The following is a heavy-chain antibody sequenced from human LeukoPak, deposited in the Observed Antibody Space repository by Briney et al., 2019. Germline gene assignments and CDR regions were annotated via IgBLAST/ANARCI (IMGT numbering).Heavy chain of an antibody. CDR2: IRTTGRT. D-gene: IGHD6-13*01. V-gene: IGHV4-4*07. J-gene: IGHJ4*02. CDR3: ARAASIAAAQYAY. Sequence: PSETLSLTCIVSGGSMNNYYWGWIRQPAEKGLEWIGRIRTTGRTNYNPSLNSRVTISVDTSKNQSSLKLSSVTAADTAVYYCARAASIAAAQYAYWGQGTLVTVSS. CDR1: GGSMNNYY.